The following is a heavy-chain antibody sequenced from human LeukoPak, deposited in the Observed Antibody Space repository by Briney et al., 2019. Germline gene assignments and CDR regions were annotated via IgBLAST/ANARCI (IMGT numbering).Heavy chain of an antibody. J-gene: IGHJ4*02. CDR3: ARSYSGSYWFDY. CDR1: GYTFTSYD. Sequence: GASVKVSCKASGYTFTSYDINWLRQATGQGLEWMGWMNPNSGNTGYAQKFQGRVTITRNTSISTAYMELSSLRSEATAVYYCARSYSGSYWFDYWGQGTLVTVSS. V-gene: IGHV1-8*03. CDR2: MNPNSGNT. D-gene: IGHD1-26*01.